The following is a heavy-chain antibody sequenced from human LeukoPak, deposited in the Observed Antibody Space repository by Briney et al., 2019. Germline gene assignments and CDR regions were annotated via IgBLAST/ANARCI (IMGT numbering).Heavy chain of an antibody. J-gene: IGHJ4*02. V-gene: IGHV3-23*01. CDR2: IGGGGSS. D-gene: IGHD3-10*01. Sequence: PGGALRLSCTASGFSFSNSAMTWVRQAPGEGLEGVSSIGGGGSSYYAGSVKGRFTISRDNSKNTVYLQMNNLRAEDTAIFYCVKGVTMVRGSREFDYWGQGTLVTVSS. CDR3: VKGVTMVRGSREFDY. CDR1: GFSFSNSA.